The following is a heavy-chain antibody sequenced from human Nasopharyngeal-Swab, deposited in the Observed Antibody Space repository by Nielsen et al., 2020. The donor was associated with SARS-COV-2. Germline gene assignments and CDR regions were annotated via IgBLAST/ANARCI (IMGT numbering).Heavy chain of an antibody. V-gene: IGHV4-31*03. D-gene: IGHD2/OR15-2a*01. Sequence: SETLSLTCTVSGGSISSGDYYWSWIRQHPGKGLEWIGYIYYSGSTYYNPSLKSRVTISVDTSKNQFSLKLSSVTAADTAVYYCARGPSFQDNWFDPWGQGTLVTVSS. CDR1: GGSISSGDYY. CDR2: IYYSGST. J-gene: IGHJ5*02. CDR3: ARGPSFQDNWFDP.